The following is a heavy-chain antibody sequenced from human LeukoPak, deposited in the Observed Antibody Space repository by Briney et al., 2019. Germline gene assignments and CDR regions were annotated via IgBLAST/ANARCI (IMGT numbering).Heavy chain of an antibody. CDR1: GYTFTGCY. CDR3: ARDRGPLWQQLVQGFDY. D-gene: IGHD6-13*01. CDR2: INPNSGGT. Sequence: ASVKVSCKASGYTFTGCYMHWVRQAPGQGLEWMGWINPNSGGTNYAQKFQGRVTMTRDTSISTAYMELSRLRSDDTAVYYCARDRGPLWQQLVQGFDYWGQGTLVTVSS. V-gene: IGHV1-2*02. J-gene: IGHJ4*02.